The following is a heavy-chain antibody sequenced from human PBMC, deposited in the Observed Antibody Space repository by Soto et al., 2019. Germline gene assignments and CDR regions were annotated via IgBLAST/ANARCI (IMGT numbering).Heavy chain of an antibody. CDR1: GFTFSSYG. Sequence: SCAASGFTFSSYGMHWVRQAPGKGLGWVAVISYDGSNKYYADSVKGRFTISRDNSKNTLYLQMNSLRAEDTAVYYCAKDVLRFLEWLAFYGMDVWGQGTTVTV. CDR2: ISYDGSNK. J-gene: IGHJ6*02. V-gene: IGHV3-30*18. CDR3: AKDVLRFLEWLAFYGMDV. D-gene: IGHD3-3*01.